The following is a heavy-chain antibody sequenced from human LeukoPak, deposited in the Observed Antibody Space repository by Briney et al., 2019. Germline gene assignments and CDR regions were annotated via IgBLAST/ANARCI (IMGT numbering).Heavy chain of an antibody. Sequence: GGSLRLSCAASGFTFSSYWMNWVRQAPGKGLEWVSYISSSSSTIYYADSVKGRFTISRDNAKNSLYLQMNSLRDEDTAVYYCASEAGYGRPGGGYWGQGTLVTVSS. CDR2: ISSSSSTI. CDR1: GFTFSSYW. CDR3: ASEAGYGRPGGGY. V-gene: IGHV3-48*02. D-gene: IGHD5-18*01. J-gene: IGHJ4*02.